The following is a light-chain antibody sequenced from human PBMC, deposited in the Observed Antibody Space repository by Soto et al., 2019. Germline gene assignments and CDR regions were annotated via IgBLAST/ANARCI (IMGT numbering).Light chain of an antibody. CDR1: QSVSSK. CDR2: DAS. CDR3: QRYNNWPRT. V-gene: IGKV3-15*01. Sequence: EIVMTQSPATLSVSPGERATLSCRASQSVSSKLAWYQQKRGQAPRLLIYDASTRATGIPARFSGSGSETEFTLTISSLQSEDFAIYFCQRYNNWPRTFGQGTKVDIK. J-gene: IGKJ1*01.